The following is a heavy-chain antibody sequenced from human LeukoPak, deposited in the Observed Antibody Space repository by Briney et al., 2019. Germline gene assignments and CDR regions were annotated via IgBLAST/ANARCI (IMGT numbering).Heavy chain of an antibody. V-gene: IGHV6-1*01. CDR1: GXSVSNNSSA. CDR3: AKNYGDSNWFDP. CDR2: TYYRSKWFN. D-gene: IGHD4-17*01. Sequence: SQTLSLTCAISGXSVSNNSSAWNWIRQSPSRGLEWLGRTYYRSKWFNDFALSVKSRITINPDTSKNQFSLQLNSVTPEDTAVYYCAKNYGDSNWFDPWGQGTLVTVSS. J-gene: IGHJ5*02.